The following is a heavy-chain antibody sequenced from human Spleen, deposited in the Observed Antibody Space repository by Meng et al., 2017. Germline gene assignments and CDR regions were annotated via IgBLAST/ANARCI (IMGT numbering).Heavy chain of an antibody. Sequence: GSLRLSCTVSGGSISSFYWNWIRQPPGKGLEWIEYISYSGSTNYNPSLKSRVTISIDTSKNQFSLKLSSVTAADTAVYYCARGRRGAVAGSDYWGQGTLVTVSS. J-gene: IGHJ4*02. CDR2: ISYSGST. CDR3: ARGRRGAVAGSDY. V-gene: IGHV4-59*01. D-gene: IGHD6-19*01. CDR1: GGSISSFY.